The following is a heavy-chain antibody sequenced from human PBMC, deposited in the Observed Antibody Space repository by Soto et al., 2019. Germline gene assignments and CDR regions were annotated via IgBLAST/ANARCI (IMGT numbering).Heavy chain of an antibody. D-gene: IGHD3-9*01. CDR1: GGSISSYY. Sequence: SETLSLTCTVSGGSISSYYCSWIRQPPGKGLEWIGYIYYSGSTNYNPSLKSRVTISVDTSKNQFSLKLSSVTAADTAVYYCARGLRYFDWLARYWGQGTLVTVSS. V-gene: IGHV4-59*01. CDR3: ARGLRYFDWLARY. J-gene: IGHJ4*02. CDR2: IYYSGST.